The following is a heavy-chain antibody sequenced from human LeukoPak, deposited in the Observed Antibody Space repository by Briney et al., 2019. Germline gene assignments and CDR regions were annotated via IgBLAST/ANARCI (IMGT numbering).Heavy chain of an antibody. CDR1: GGSISSYY. J-gene: IGHJ4*02. Sequence: SETLSLTCTVSGGSISSYYWSWIRQPPGKGLEWIGYIYYSGSTYYNPSLKSRVTISVDTSKNQFSLKLSSVTAADTAVYYCARQYSSSWYYFDYWGQGTLVTVSS. CDR2: IYYSGST. V-gene: IGHV4-59*01. D-gene: IGHD6-13*01. CDR3: ARQYSSSWYYFDY.